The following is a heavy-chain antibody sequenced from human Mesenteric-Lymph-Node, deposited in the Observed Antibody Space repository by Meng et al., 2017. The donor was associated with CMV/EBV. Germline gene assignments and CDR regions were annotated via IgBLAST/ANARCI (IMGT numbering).Heavy chain of an antibody. CDR1: GFTFDKYW. V-gene: IGHV3-7*01. D-gene: IGHD2/OR15-2a*01. CDR3: ARWGGEGSTYGFDH. Sequence: GESLKISCAASGFTFDKYWMTWVRQAPGKGLEWVANIKEDGSEKNYVDSVKGRFTIPRDNSKNSVSLQMSSLRVEDTSVYYCARWGGEGSTYGFDHWGQGTLVTVSS. J-gene: IGHJ4*02. CDR2: IKEDGSEK.